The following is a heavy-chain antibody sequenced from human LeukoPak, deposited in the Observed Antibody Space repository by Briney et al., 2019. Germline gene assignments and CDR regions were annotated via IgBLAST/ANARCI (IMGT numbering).Heavy chain of an antibody. D-gene: IGHD5-12*01. V-gene: IGHV4-59*03. J-gene: IGHJ1*01. CDR2: IYYSGST. Sequence: PSETLSLTCTVSGGSISGYFWSRPRQPPGKGLEWIGHIYYSGSTTYNPSLKSRVTISVDASEKQFSLSLRSVTAADTAMYYCARTTRVAPDGRAEYFEDWGQGTLVIVSS. CDR1: GGSISGYF. CDR3: ARTTRVAPDGRAEYFED.